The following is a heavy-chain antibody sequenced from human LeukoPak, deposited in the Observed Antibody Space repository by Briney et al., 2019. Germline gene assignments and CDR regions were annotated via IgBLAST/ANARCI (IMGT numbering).Heavy chain of an antibody. J-gene: IGHJ4*02. V-gene: IGHV3-23*01. CDR2: VSGRGDNT. D-gene: IGHD1-26*01. CDR3: AKEGKKVGSTSDFDS. Sequence: GGSLRLSCAAFGFTFSSFAMSWVRQAPGKGLEWVSGVSGRGDNTYYADSVKGRFTISRDNSKNTLYLQMNSLRAEDTAVYYCAKEGKKVGSTSDFDSWGQGTLVTVSS. CDR1: GFTFSSFA.